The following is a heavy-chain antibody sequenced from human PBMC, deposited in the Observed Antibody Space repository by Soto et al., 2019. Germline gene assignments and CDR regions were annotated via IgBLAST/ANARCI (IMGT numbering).Heavy chain of an antibody. CDR1: GGSVSSGDYY. CDR3: ARIPVDTYMINWFDP. CDR2: IYYSGST. V-gene: IGHV4-61*08. D-gene: IGHD5-18*01. Sequence: SETLSLTCTVSGGSVSSGDYYWSWIRQPPGKGLEWIGYIYYSGSTNYNPSLKSRVSISLDTSKNQFSLRLTSATAADTAVYYCARIPVDTYMINWFDPWGQGTLVTVS. J-gene: IGHJ5*02.